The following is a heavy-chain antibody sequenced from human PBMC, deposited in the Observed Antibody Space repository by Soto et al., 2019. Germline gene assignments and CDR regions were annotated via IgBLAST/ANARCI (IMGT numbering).Heavy chain of an antibody. D-gene: IGHD2-15*01. J-gene: IGHJ4*02. Sequence: GGSLRLSCAASGFTFSNAWMSWVRQAPGKGLEWVGRIKSKTDGGTTDYAAPVKGRFTISRDDSKNTLYLQMNSLKTEDTAVYYCTTDQLFPYCSGGSCYRQPLDYWGQGTLVTVSS. CDR2: IKSKTDGGTT. CDR3: TTDQLFPYCSGGSCYRQPLDY. CDR1: GFTFSNAW. V-gene: IGHV3-15*01.